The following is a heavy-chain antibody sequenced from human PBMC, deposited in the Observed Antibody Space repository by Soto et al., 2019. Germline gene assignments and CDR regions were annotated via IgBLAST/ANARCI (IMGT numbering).Heavy chain of an antibody. CDR2: IYYSGRT. V-gene: IGHV4-28*01. J-gene: IGHJ3*02. D-gene: IGHD2-8*01. Sequence: PSGTRSLTCAVSGDSISSRNWGAWFRPPPGKGLEGIGYIYYSGRTYYNPSLKSRVTMSVDTSKNQFSLTLTSFTAVATPAYYWAIKNRVLDPFDIRGQGTMVTV. CDR1: GDSISSRNW. CDR3: AIKNRVLDPFDI.